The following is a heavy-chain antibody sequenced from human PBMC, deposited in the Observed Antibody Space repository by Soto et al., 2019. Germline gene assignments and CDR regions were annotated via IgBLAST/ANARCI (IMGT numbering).Heavy chain of an antibody. V-gene: IGHV4-34*01. Sequence: PSETLSLTCAVYGGSFSGYYWTWIRQPPGTGLEWIGEINHSGSTNYNPSLKSRVTISVDTSKNQFSLKLSSVTAADTAVYYCGRDNHNWFDPWGQGTLVTVSS. CDR1: GGSFSGYY. J-gene: IGHJ5*02. CDR3: GRDNHNWFDP. CDR2: INHSGST. D-gene: IGHD1-20*01.